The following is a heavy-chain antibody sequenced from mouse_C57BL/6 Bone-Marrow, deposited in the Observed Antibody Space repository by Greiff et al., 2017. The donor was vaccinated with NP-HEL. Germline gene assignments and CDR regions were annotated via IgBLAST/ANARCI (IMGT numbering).Heavy chain of an antibody. Sequence: VQLQQSGAELVRPGASVKLSCTASGFNIKDDYMHWVKQRPEQGLEWIGWIDPENGDTEYASKFQGTAPITADTSSNTAYLQLSSLTSEDTAVYYCTSIYYDYDDGYWGQGTTLTVSS. D-gene: IGHD2-4*01. CDR1: GFNIKDDY. J-gene: IGHJ2*01. CDR3: TSIYYDYDDGY. V-gene: IGHV14-4*01. CDR2: IDPENGDT.